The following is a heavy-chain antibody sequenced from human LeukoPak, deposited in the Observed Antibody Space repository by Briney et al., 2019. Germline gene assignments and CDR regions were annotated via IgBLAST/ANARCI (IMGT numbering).Heavy chain of an antibody. Sequence: GESLRISCKGSGYSFTSYWISWVRQMPGKGLEWMGRIDPSDSYTNYSPSFQGHVTISADKSISTAYLQWSSLKASDTAMYYCARHYYGSSGYSGPDYWGQGTLVTVSS. J-gene: IGHJ4*02. D-gene: IGHD3-22*01. CDR3: ARHYYGSSGYSGPDY. CDR2: IDPSDSYT. CDR1: GYSFTSYW. V-gene: IGHV5-10-1*01.